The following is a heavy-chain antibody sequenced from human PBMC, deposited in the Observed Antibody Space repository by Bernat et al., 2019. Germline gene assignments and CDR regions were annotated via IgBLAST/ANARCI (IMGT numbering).Heavy chain of an antibody. CDR2: ICSSSSYT. D-gene: IGHD3-10*01. J-gene: IGHJ3*02. V-gene: IGHV3-11*05. CDR1: GFTFSDYY. Sequence: QVQLVESGGGLVKPGGSLRLSCAASGFTFSDYYMSWIRQAPGQGLEWVSYICSSSSYTNYADSVKGRFTISRDNAKNSLYLQMNSLRAEDTAVYYCARTGSTMVRGVTNDAFDIWGQGTMVTVSS. CDR3: ARTGSTMVRGVTNDAFDI.